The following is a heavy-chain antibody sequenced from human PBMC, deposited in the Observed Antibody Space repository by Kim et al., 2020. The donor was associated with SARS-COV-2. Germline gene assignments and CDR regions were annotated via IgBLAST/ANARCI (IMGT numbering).Heavy chain of an antibody. Sequence: SETLSLTCTVYGGSFSGYYWSWIRQPPGKGLEWIGEINHSGSTNYNPSLKSRVTISVDTSKNQFSLKLSSVTAADTAVYYCARVGNSGPDYWGQGTLVTVSS. CDR1: GGSFSGYY. CDR3: ARVGNSGPDY. D-gene: IGHD6-19*01. CDR2: INHSGST. J-gene: IGHJ4*02. V-gene: IGHV4-34*01.